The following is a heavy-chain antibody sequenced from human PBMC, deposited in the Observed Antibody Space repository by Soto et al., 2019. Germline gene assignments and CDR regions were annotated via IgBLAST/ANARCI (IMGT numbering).Heavy chain of an antibody. D-gene: IGHD3-10*01. J-gene: IGHJ3*02. CDR1: GVSISSSSYY. CDR2: IYYSGST. V-gene: IGHV4-39*01. Sequence: SLTLPLTCTVSGVSISSSSYYWSWIRQPPGKGLEWIGSIYYSGSTYYNPSLKSRVTISVDTSKNQFSLKLSSVTAADTAVYYCARRSGSGSYRWAFDIWGQGTMVTVSS. CDR3: ARRSGSGSYRWAFDI.